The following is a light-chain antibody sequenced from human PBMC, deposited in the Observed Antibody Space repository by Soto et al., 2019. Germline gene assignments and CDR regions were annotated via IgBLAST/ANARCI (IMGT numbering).Light chain of an antibody. Sequence: DIQMTQSPSSLSASVGDRVTITCRASQSIGRWLAWYQQKPGKAPNLLIYDASSLQSGVPSRFTGSASGTEFTLTISSLQPDEVATYYCQQYNSWATFGGGTKVEIK. CDR1: QSIGRW. CDR2: DAS. V-gene: IGKV1-5*01. CDR3: QQYNSWAT. J-gene: IGKJ4*01.